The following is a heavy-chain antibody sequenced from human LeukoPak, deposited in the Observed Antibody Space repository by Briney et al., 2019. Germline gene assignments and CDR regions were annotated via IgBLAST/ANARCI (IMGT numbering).Heavy chain of an antibody. Sequence: ASVKVSCKASGYTFTSYYMHWVRQAPGQGLEWMGIINPSGGSTSYAQKFQGRVTMTRDTSTSTVYMELGSLRSEDTAVYYCARESGIGGSRREPFDYWGQGTLVTVSS. CDR3: ARESGIGGSRREPFDY. CDR1: GYTFTSYY. V-gene: IGHV1-46*01. D-gene: IGHD3-16*01. CDR2: INPSGGST. J-gene: IGHJ4*02.